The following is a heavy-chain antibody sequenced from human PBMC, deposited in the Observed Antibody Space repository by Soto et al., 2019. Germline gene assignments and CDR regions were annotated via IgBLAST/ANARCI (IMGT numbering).Heavy chain of an antibody. D-gene: IGHD1-20*01. CDR1: GFTFSSYA. Sequence: QVQLVESGGGVVQPGRSLRLSCAASGFTFSSYAMHWVRQAPGKGLEWVAVISYDGSNKYYADSVKGRFTISRDNSKNTLYLQMNSLRAEDTAVYYCARSSITGSQRRMYGMDVWGQGTTVTVSS. CDR3: ARSSITGSQRRMYGMDV. J-gene: IGHJ6*02. CDR2: ISYDGSNK. V-gene: IGHV3-30-3*01.